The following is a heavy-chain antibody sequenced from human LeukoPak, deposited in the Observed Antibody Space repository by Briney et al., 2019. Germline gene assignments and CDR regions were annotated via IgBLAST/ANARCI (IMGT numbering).Heavy chain of an antibody. CDR1: GFTFSSYSTN. CDR3: VRQLRGDSFNWFDP. D-gene: IGHD1-1*01. Sequence: PGGSLRLSCAASGFTFSSYSTNWVRQPPGRGLEWIGAISYSGYTYYNPSLKSRLAMSVDTSKDQFSLNLSSLTATDTAVYYCVRQLRGDSFNWFDPWGQGTLVIVSS. CDR2: ISYSGYT. V-gene: IGHV4-59*04. J-gene: IGHJ5*02.